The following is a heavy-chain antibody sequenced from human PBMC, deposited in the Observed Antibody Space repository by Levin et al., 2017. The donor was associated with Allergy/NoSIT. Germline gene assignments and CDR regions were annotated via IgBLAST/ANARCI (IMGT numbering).Heavy chain of an antibody. CDR1: GGTFSSYA. V-gene: IGHV1-69*13. CDR3: ARVTDFWSGIAGNWFDP. D-gene: IGHD3-3*01. Sequence: SVKVSCKASGGTFSSYAISWVRQAPGQGLEWMGGIIPIFGTANYAQKFQGRVTITADESTSTAYMELSSLRSEDTAVYYCARVTDFWSGIAGNWFDPWGQGTLVTVSS. J-gene: IGHJ5*02. CDR2: IIPIFGTA.